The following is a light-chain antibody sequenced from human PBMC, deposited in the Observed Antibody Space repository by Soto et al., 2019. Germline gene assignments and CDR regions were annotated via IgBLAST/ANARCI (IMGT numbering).Light chain of an antibody. CDR1: KLGDKY. V-gene: IGLV3-1*01. J-gene: IGLJ2*01. CDR2: QDT. Sequence: SYELTQPPSVSVSPGQTASITCSGDKLGDKYACWYQQKPDQSPVLVIYQDTKRPSGIPERFSGSNSGNTATLTISGTQAMDEADYYCQAWDSSTHVAFGGGTKVTVL. CDR3: QAWDSSTHVA.